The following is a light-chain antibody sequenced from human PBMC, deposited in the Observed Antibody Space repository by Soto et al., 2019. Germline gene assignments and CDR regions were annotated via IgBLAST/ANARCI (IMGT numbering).Light chain of an antibody. CDR2: DAS. CDR3: QQYDDLPIT. CDR1: QDISHF. Sequence: DIQMTQSPSSLFASVGDRVTINCRASQDISHFLNWYQQKPGKAPKLLIYDASNLQTGVPSRFSGRGSGTDFTFTISSLQPDDSGTYYCQQYDDLPITFGQGTRLEIK. V-gene: IGKV1-33*01. J-gene: IGKJ5*01.